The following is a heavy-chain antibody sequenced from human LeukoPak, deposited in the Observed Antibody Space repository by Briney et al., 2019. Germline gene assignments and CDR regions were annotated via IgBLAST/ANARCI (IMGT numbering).Heavy chain of an antibody. CDR3: ARGGAGTKPFDY. CDR2: ISSSSSYT. CDR1: GFTVSSNY. V-gene: IGHV3-11*06. J-gene: IGHJ4*02. D-gene: IGHD6-19*01. Sequence: PGGSLRLSCAASGFTVSSNYMSWIRQAPGKGLEWVSYISSSSSYTNYADSVKGRFTISRDNAKNSLYLQMNSLRAEDTAVYYCARGGAGTKPFDYWGQGTLVTVSS.